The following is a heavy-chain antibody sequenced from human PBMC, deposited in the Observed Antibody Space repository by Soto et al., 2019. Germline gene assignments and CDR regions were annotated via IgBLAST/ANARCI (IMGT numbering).Heavy chain of an antibody. CDR2: ISYDGSNK. CDR1: GFSFSSYG. V-gene: IGHV3-30*18. D-gene: IGHD5-12*01. CDR3: AKDRGLATQPLKNHFDY. Sequence: QVQLVESGGGVVQPGRSLRLSCAASGFSFSSYGMHWVRQAPGKRLEWVAVISYDGSNKYYADSVKGRFTISRDNSKNTLYLQMNSLRAEDTAVYYCAKDRGLATQPLKNHFDYWGQGTLVIVSS. J-gene: IGHJ4*02.